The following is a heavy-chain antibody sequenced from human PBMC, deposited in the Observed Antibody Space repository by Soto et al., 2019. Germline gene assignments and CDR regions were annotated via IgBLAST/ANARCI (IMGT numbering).Heavy chain of an antibody. D-gene: IGHD1-7*01. J-gene: IGHJ6*02. V-gene: IGHV3-33*01. CDR3: ARDLLRPIGITGTTWGNEYVMDV. CDR1: GFTFSSYG. CDR2: IWYDGSNK. Sequence: SLRLSCSASGFTFSSYGMHWVRQAPGKGLEWVAVIWYDGSNKYYADSVKGRFTISSDNSKNTLYLPMNSLRAEDTPVYYCARDLLRPIGITGTTWGNEYVMDVWAQGTTETVTS.